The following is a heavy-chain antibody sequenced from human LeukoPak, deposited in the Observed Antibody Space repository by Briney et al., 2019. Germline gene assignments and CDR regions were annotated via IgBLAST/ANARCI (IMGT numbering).Heavy chain of an antibody. CDR3: ARDEIVVVPAQKYYMDV. CDR2: ISSSSSTI. D-gene: IGHD2-2*01. V-gene: IGHV3-48*01. J-gene: IGHJ6*03. CDR1: GFTFSSYS. Sequence: GGSLRLSRAASGFTFSSYSMNWVRQAAGNGREWVSYISSSSSTIYYADSVKGRFTISRDNAKNSLYLQMNSLRAEDTAVYYCARDEIVVVPAQKYYMDVWGKGTTVTVSS.